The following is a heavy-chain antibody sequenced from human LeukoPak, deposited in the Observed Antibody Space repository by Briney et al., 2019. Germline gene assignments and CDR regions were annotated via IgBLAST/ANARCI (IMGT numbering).Heavy chain of an antibody. CDR3: AVGDYYDSSGYQSPFDY. Sequence: GSSVKVSCKASGGTFSSYAISWVRQAPGQGLEWMGGIIPIFGTANYAQKFQGRVTITADESTSTAYMELSSLRSEDTAVYYCAVGDYYDSSGYQSPFDYWGQGTLVTVSS. J-gene: IGHJ4*02. CDR2: IIPIFGTA. V-gene: IGHV1-69*01. CDR1: GGTFSSYA. D-gene: IGHD3-22*01.